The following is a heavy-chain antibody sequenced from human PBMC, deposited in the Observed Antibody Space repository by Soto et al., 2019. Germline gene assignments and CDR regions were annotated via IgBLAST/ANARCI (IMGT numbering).Heavy chain of an antibody. CDR2: IIPIFGTA. Sequence: GASVKVSCKASGGTFSSYAISWVRQAPGQGLEWMGGIIPIFGTANYAQKFQGRVTITADESTSTAYMELSSLRSEDTAVYYCARVDSGSYYVSYYYGMDVWGQGTTVTVSS. CDR1: GGTFSSYA. J-gene: IGHJ6*02. V-gene: IGHV1-69*13. CDR3: ARVDSGSYYVSYYYGMDV. D-gene: IGHD1-26*01.